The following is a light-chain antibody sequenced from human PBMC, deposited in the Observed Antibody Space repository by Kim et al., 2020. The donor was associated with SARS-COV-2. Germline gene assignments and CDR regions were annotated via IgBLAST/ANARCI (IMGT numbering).Light chain of an antibody. Sequence: SLPPGKPACIPCSGDKLGDKYACWYQQKPGQSPVLLIYQDSKRPSGIPERFSGSNPGNTSTLTIGGTQAMDEADYYCQAWDSSTVVFGGGTQRTVL. CDR1: KLGDKY. CDR2: QDS. CDR3: QAWDSSTVV. J-gene: IGLJ2*01. V-gene: IGLV3-1*01.